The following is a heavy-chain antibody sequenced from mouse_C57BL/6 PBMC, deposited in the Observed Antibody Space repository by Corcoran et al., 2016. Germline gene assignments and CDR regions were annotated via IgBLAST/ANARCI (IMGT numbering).Heavy chain of an antibody. V-gene: IGHV1-81*01. D-gene: IGHD2-4*01. CDR2: IYPRSGNT. CDR1: GYTFTSYR. Sequence: QVQLQQSGAELARPGASVKLSCKASGYTFTSYRISWVKQRTGQGLEWIGEIYPRSGNTYYNEKFKGKATLTADKSYSTAYMELRSLTSEDSAVYFCARGYDYDEGTGDYWGQGTTLTVSS. J-gene: IGHJ2*01. CDR3: ARGYDYDEGTGDY.